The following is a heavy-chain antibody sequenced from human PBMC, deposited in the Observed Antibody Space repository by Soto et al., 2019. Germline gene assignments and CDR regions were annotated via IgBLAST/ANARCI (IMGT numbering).Heavy chain of an antibody. D-gene: IGHD3-10*01. CDR3: ARDPRYYYGSGSYYGYYYYGMDV. Sequence: PSETLSLTCTVSGGSISSGGYYWSWIRQHPGKGLEWIGYIYYSGSTYYNPSLKSRVTISVDTSKNQFSLKLSSVTAADTAVYYCARDPRYYYGSGSYYGYYYYGMDVWGQGTTVTVSS. J-gene: IGHJ6*02. CDR1: GGSISSGGYY. V-gene: IGHV4-31*03. CDR2: IYYSGST.